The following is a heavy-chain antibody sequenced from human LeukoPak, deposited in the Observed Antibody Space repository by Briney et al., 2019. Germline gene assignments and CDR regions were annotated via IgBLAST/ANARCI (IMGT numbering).Heavy chain of an antibody. CDR1: GYTFNSYG. CDR3: ARGRLGFCSGGSCSDFDY. V-gene: IGHV1-18*01. D-gene: IGHD2-15*01. J-gene: IGHJ4*02. Sequence: GASVKVSCKASGYTFNSYGISWVRQAPGQGLEWMGWISDYNGKTDYAQKFQGRVTMTTDTSTSTAYMEVRSLRSDDTAVYYCARGRLGFCSGGSCSDFDYWGQGTLVTVSS. CDR2: ISDYNGKT.